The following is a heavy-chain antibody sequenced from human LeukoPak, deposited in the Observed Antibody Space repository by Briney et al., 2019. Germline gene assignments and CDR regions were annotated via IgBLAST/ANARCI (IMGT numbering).Heavy chain of an antibody. V-gene: IGHV1-2*02. CDR3: ARERDSSSWYGNYNWFDP. CDR1: GYTCTGYY. Sequence: GASVKVSCKASGYTCTGYYMHCVRQAPGQELEWKGWINPNSGGTNYAQKFQGRVTMTRDTSISTAYMELSRLRSDDTAVYYCARERDSSSWYGNYNWFDPWGQGTLVTVSS. J-gene: IGHJ5*02. CDR2: INPNSGGT. D-gene: IGHD6-13*01.